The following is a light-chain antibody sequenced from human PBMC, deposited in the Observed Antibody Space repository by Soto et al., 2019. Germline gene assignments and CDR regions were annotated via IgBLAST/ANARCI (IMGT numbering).Light chain of an antibody. CDR1: QSVSSY. Sequence: EIVLTQSPATLSLSPGERATLSCRASQSVSSYLAWYQQKPGQAPRLLIYDASNRATGIPARFSGSGSGTAFTLTTSSLEPEDFAVYSCQQRSNWPRTFAQGTKLEIK. CDR2: DAS. CDR3: QQRSNWPRT. J-gene: IGKJ2*01. V-gene: IGKV3-11*01.